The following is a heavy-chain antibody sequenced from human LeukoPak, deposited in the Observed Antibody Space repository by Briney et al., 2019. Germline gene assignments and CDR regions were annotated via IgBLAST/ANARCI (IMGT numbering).Heavy chain of an antibody. J-gene: IGHJ5*02. V-gene: IGHV3-53*05. CDR2: IYSGGST. Sequence: GGSLRLSCAASGFTVSSNYMSWVRQAPGKGLEWVSVIYSGGSTYYADSVKGRFTISRDNSKNTLYLQMNSLRAEDTAVYHCAKDPYRVIVATGNYLDPWGQGTLVTVSS. CDR1: GFTVSSNY. CDR3: AKDPYRVIVATGNYLDP. D-gene: IGHD3-22*01.